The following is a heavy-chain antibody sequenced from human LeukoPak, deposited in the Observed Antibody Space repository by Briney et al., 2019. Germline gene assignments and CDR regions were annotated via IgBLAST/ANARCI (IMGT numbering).Heavy chain of an antibody. J-gene: IGHJ5*02. V-gene: IGHV3-53*05. CDR2: IYSGGST. Sequence: GGSLRLSCAASGFTVSSNYMSWVRQAPGKGLEWVSVIYSGGSTYYADSVKGRFTISRDNSKNTLYLQMNSLRAEDTAVYHCAKDPYRVIVATGNYLDPWGQGTLVTVSS. CDR1: GFTVSSNY. CDR3: AKDPYRVIVATGNYLDP. D-gene: IGHD3-22*01.